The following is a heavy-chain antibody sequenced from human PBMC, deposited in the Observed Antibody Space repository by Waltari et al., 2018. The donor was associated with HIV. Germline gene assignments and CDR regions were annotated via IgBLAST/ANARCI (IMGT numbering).Heavy chain of an antibody. Sequence: QVQLVQSGAEVKKPGASVKVSCKASGYTFTGYYIHWVRPAPGQGLEWMGWSNPNSGGTNYAQKFQGRVTMTRDTSISTAYMELSRLRSDDTAVYYCAREKDYGRLRYYFDYWGQGTLVTVSS. CDR1: GYTFTGYY. V-gene: IGHV1-2*02. CDR3: AREKDYGRLRYYFDY. CDR2: SNPNSGGT. J-gene: IGHJ4*02. D-gene: IGHD4-17*01.